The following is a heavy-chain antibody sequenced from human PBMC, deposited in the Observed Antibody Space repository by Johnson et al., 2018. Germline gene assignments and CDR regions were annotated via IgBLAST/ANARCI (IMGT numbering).Heavy chain of an antibody. D-gene: IGHD1-7*01. V-gene: IGHV3-30*18. Sequence: VQLLESGGGVVQPGRSLRLSCAASGFTFSSYGMHWVRQAPGKGLEWVAVISYDGSNKYYADSVKGRFTISRDNSKNTLYLQMNSLRAEDTAVYYCAKEFLRYNWNYGGNAFDIWGQGTMGTVSS. CDR1: GFTFSSYG. CDR3: AKEFLRYNWNYGGNAFDI. J-gene: IGHJ3*02. CDR2: ISYDGSNK.